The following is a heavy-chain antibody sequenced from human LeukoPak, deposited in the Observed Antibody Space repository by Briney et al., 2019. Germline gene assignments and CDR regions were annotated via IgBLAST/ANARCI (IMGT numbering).Heavy chain of an antibody. D-gene: IGHD3-16*01. J-gene: IGHJ4*02. Sequence: GGSLRLSCAASGFTFSSYEMNWVRQAPGKGLEWLSYISSSGSTIYYADSVKGRFTISRDNAKNSLYLQMNSLRAEDTAMYYCARAYAGGIFDSWGQGTLVTVSS. CDR2: ISSSGSTI. V-gene: IGHV3-48*03. CDR3: ARAYAGGIFDS. CDR1: GFTFSSYE.